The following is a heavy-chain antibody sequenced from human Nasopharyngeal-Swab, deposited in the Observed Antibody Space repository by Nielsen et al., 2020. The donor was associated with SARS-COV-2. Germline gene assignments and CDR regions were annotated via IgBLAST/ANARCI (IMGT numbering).Heavy chain of an antibody. CDR3: AKGRWGQQFFDY. CDR1: GFTFDDYA. V-gene: IGHV3-9*01. D-gene: IGHD5-24*01. Sequence: SLKISCTASGFTFDDYAMHWVRQAPGKGLEWVSGINGNSGIIGYADSMKGRFTISRDNAKNSLYLQMNSLRAEDTAFYYWAKGRWGQQFFDYWGQGILVTVSS. CDR2: INGNSGII. J-gene: IGHJ4*02.